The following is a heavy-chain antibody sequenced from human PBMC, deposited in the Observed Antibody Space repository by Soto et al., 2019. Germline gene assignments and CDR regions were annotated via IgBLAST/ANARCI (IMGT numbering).Heavy chain of an antibody. J-gene: IGHJ3*02. D-gene: IGHD2-2*01. CDR3: AKDLPPLYCSSTSCYSEAGAFDI. CDR1: GYTFTGYY. Sequence: QVQLVQSGAEVKKPGASVKVSCKASGYTFTGYYMHWVRQAPGQGLEWMGWINPNSGGTNYAQKFQGWVTMTRDTSISTAYMELCRLRSDDTGVYYCAKDLPPLYCSSTSCYSEAGAFDIWGQGTMVTVSS. V-gene: IGHV1-2*04. CDR2: INPNSGGT.